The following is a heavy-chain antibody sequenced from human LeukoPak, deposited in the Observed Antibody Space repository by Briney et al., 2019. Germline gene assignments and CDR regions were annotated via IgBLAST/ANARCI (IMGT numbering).Heavy chain of an antibody. CDR1: GGSISSSSYY. Sequence: SETLSLTCTGSGGSISSSSYYWGWIRQPPGKGLEWIWSIYYSESTYYNPSLNSRLTISVDTSKNQFSLKLSSVTAADTAVYSCARLISDAFDIWGQGTMVTVSS. CDR2: IYYSEST. V-gene: IGHV4-39*01. CDR3: ARLISDAFDI. J-gene: IGHJ3*02.